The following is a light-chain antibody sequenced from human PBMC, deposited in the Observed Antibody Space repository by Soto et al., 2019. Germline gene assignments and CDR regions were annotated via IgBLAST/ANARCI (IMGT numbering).Light chain of an antibody. CDR2: NNH. V-gene: IGLV1-44*01. J-gene: IGLJ3*02. CDR1: SSNIGSNT. CDR3: ATWDYSLNGHWV. Sequence: QSVLTQPPSASGTPGQRVTISCSGSSSNIGSNTVNWYQQLPGTAPQLLINNNHHRPSGVPDRISGSKSGTSASLSISGLQFEDEADYYCATWDYSLNGHWVFGGGTKVTVL.